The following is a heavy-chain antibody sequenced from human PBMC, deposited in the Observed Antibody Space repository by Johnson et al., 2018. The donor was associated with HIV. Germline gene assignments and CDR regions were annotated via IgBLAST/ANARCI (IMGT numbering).Heavy chain of an antibody. CDR3: AKGWGAFDI. Sequence: VLLVESGGGLVQPGGSLRLSCAASGFTFSSYWMSWVRQAPGKGLEWVANIKQDGSEKSYVDSVKGRFTISRDNARNSLYLQMNSLRAEDTAVYYCAKGWGAFDIWGQGTMVTVSS. CDR1: GFTFSSYW. V-gene: IGHV3-7*01. J-gene: IGHJ3*02. D-gene: IGHD3-16*01. CDR2: IKQDGSEK.